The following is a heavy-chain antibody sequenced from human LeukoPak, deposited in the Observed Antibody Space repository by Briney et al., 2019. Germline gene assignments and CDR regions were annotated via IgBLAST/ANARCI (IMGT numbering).Heavy chain of an antibody. CDR3: ARGSIAARQTYFDY. V-gene: IGHV3-66*01. Sequence: GGSLRLSCAASGFTFSNAWMSWVRQAPGKGLEWVSVIYSGGSTYYADSVKGRFTISRDNSKNTLYLQMNSLRAEDTAVYYCARGSIAARQTYFDYWGQGTLVTVSS. J-gene: IGHJ4*02. CDR2: IYSGGST. CDR1: GFTFSNAW. D-gene: IGHD6-6*01.